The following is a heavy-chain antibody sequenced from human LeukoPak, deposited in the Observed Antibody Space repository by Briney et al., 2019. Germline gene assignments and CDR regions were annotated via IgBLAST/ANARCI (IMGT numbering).Heavy chain of an antibody. CDR2: IKPDGGDK. Sequence: GGSLRLSCAPSVFTFSTYWMAWVRQAPGKGLEGVATIKPDGGDKYYVDYVKGRFHLSRDNARNSLFLQMESLRAEDTAVYYCARDRSTVAGIDYWGQGTLVTVSS. D-gene: IGHD6-19*01. J-gene: IGHJ4*02. V-gene: IGHV3-7*01. CDR3: ARDRSTVAGIDY. CDR1: VFTFSTYW.